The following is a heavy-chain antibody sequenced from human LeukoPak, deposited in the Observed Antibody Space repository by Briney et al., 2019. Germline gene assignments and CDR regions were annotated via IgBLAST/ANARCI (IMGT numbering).Heavy chain of an antibody. CDR1: GFTFSSYA. D-gene: IGHD5-18*01. CDR2: ISWNSGSI. CDR3: AKDIGYGPRGMDV. V-gene: IGHV3-9*01. J-gene: IGHJ6*02. Sequence: GGSLRLSCAASGFTFSSYAVSWVRQAPGKGLEWVSGISWNSGSIGYADSVKGRFTIPRDNAKNSLYLQMNSLRAEDTALYYCAKDIGYGPRGMDVWGQGITVTVSS.